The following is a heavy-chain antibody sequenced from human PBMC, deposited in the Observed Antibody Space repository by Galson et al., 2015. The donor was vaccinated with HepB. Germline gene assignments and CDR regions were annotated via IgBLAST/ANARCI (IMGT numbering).Heavy chain of an antibody. CDR3: ARDQAGSKVWSGYPFDAFDI. Sequence: SLRLSCAASGFTFSSYAMHWVRQAPGKGLEWVAVISYDGSNKYYADSVKGRFTISRDNSKNTLYLQMNSLRAEDTAVYYCARDQAGSKVWSGYPFDAFDIWGQGTMVTVSS. CDR2: ISYDGSNK. D-gene: IGHD3-3*01. V-gene: IGHV3-30-3*01. J-gene: IGHJ3*02. CDR1: GFTFSSYA.